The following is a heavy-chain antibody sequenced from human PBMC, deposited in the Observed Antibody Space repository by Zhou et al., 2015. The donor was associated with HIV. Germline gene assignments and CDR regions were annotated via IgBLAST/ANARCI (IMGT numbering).Heavy chain of an antibody. CDR1: GGTFSSYG. J-gene: IGHJ5*02. CDR3: ASTPLVEHTLGGYNWFDP. Sequence: QVQLVQSGAEVKKPGSSVKVSCKASGGTFSSYGISWVRQAPGQGLEWMGWISAYNGNTNYAQKLQGRVTMTTDTSTSTAYMELRSLRSDDTAVYYCASTPLVEHTLGGYNWFDPGPGNPGHRLL. D-gene: IGHD1-26*01. CDR2: ISAYNGNT. V-gene: IGHV1-18*01.